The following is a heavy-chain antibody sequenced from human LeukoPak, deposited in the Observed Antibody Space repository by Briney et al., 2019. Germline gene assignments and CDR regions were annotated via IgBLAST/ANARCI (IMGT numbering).Heavy chain of an antibody. CDR2: IRSKAYGGTT. CDR3: TRVQWLVYALDY. V-gene: IGHV3-49*03. Sequence: GDLRLSCTASGFTFGDYAMSWFRQAPGKGLEWVGFIRSKAYGGTTEYAASVKGRFTISRDDSKSIAYLQMSSLKTEDTAVYYCTRVQWLVYALDYWGQGTLVTVSS. CDR1: GFTFGDYA. J-gene: IGHJ4*02. D-gene: IGHD6-19*01.